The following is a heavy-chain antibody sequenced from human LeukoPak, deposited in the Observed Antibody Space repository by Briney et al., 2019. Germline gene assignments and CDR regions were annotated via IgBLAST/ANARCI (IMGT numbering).Heavy chain of an antibody. J-gene: IGHJ4*02. Sequence: SETLSLTSAVYGGAFSGYYWSWIRQPPGKGVERSGDINISGSTNYTPPLTSRVTISLDTSKNQFSLKLSSVTAAETAVYYCARIYDSSGYYLDYWGQGTLVTVSS. D-gene: IGHD3-22*01. CDR3: ARIYDSSGYYLDY. V-gene: IGHV4-34*01. CDR2: INISGST. CDR1: GGAFSGYY.